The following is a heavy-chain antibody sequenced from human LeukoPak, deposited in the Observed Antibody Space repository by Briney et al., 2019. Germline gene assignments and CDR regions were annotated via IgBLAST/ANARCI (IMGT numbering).Heavy chain of an antibody. CDR2: ISSSSSYI. CDR3: ARGLSGSNAY. J-gene: IGHJ4*02. CDR1: GFTFSSYS. D-gene: IGHD1-26*01. V-gene: IGHV3-21*01. Sequence: SGGSLRLSCAASGFTFSSYSMNWVRQAPGKGLEWVSSISSSSSYIYYADSVKGRFTISRDNAKNSLYLQMNSLRAEDTAVYYCARGLSGSNAYWGQGTLVTVSS.